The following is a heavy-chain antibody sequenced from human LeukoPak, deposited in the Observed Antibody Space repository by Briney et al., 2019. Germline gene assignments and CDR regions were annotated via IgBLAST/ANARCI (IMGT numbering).Heavy chain of an antibody. V-gene: IGHV4-30-4*01. J-gene: IGHJ1*01. CDR1: GGSISSGDYY. D-gene: IGHD3-22*01. Sequence: SETLSLTCTVSGGSISSGDYYWSWIRQPPGKGLEWIGYIYYSGSTYYNPSLKSRVTISVGTSKNQFSLKLSSVTAADTAVYYCARGYYDSSGSRYFQHWGQGTLVTVSS. CDR3: ARGYYDSSGSRYFQH. CDR2: IYYSGST.